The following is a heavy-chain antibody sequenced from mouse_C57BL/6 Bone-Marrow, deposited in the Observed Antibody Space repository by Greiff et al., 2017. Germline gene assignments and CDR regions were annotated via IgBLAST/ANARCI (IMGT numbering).Heavy chain of an antibody. V-gene: IGHV5-12*01. CDR3: ARHEYVGAMDY. D-gene: IGHD5-1*01. Sequence: EVKVVESGGGLVQPGGSLKLSCAASGFTFSDYYMYWVRQTPEKRLEWVAYISNGGGSTYYPDTVKGRFTISSDNAKNPMYLKMSRLKSEDTAMYYCARHEYVGAMDYWGQGTSVTVSS. CDR1: GFTFSDYY. CDR2: ISNGGGST. J-gene: IGHJ4*01.